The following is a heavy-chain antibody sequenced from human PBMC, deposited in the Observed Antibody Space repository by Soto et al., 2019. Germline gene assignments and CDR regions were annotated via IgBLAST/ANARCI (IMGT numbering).Heavy chain of an antibody. CDR1: GYTFTSYA. V-gene: IGHV1-3*01. CDR2: INAGNGNT. J-gene: IGHJ4*02. Sequence: QVQLVQSGAEVKKPGASVKVSCKASGYTFTSYAMQWVRQAPGQRLEWMGWINAGNGNTKYSQKFQGRVTITRDTSASTAYMELSSLRSEDTAVYYCARDLAFCLSDYWGQGTLVTVSS. CDR3: ARDLAFCLSDY.